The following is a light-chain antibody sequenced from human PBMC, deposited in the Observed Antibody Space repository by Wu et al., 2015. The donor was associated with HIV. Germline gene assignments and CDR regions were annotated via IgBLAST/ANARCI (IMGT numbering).Light chain of an antibody. Sequence: DIQLTQSPSSLSASAGDRLTITCRASQNINNLLHWYQQRPGTAPKLLIYDASILQSGVPSRFGGSGSGTDFTLTINTLQPEDFATYYCQQSYSDILTFGGGTNVEI. CDR2: DAS. V-gene: IGKV1-39*01. CDR1: QNINNL. CDR3: QQSYSDILT. J-gene: IGKJ4*01.